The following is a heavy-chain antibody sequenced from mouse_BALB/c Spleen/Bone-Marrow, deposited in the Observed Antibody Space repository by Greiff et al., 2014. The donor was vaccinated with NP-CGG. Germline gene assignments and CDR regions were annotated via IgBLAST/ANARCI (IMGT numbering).Heavy chain of an antibody. CDR3: ARVTTDWYFDV. J-gene: IGHJ1*01. CDR2: INPYNGDT. V-gene: IGHV1-20*02. Sequence: VQLQQSGPELVKPGASVKISCKASGYSFTGYFMNWVMQSHGKSLEWIGHINPYNGDTFYNQKFKGKATLTVDKSSSTAHMELRSLASEDSAVYYCARVTTDWYFDVWGAGTTVTVSS. CDR1: GYSFTGYF. D-gene: IGHD1-1*01.